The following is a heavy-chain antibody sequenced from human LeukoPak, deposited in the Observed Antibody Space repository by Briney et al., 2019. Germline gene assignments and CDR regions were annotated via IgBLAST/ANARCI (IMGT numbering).Heavy chain of an antibody. CDR3: ARGRGYCTNGVCYEFFDY. D-gene: IGHD2-8*01. J-gene: IGHJ4*02. CDR2: MNPNSGNT. V-gene: IGHV1-8*03. Sequence: GASVKVSCKASGYTFTSYDINWVRQATGQGLEWMGWMNPNSGNTGYAQKFQGRVTITRNTSISTAYMELSSLRSEDTAVYYCARGRGYCTNGVCYEFFDYWGQGTLVTVSS. CDR1: GYTFTSYD.